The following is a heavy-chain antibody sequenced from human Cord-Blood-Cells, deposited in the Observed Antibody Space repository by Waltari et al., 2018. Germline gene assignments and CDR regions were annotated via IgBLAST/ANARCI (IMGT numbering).Heavy chain of an antibody. CDR1: GGTFSSYA. V-gene: IGHV1-69*09. Sequence: QVQLVQSGAEVKKPGSSVKVSCKASGGTFSSYAISWVRQAPGQGLEWMGRIIPILGIANYAQKFQGRVTITADKSTSTAYMELSSLRSEDTAVYYCARVRSCSSTSCYDAFDIWGQGTMVTVSS. J-gene: IGHJ3*02. CDR3: ARVRSCSSTSCYDAFDI. D-gene: IGHD2-2*01. CDR2: IIPILGIA.